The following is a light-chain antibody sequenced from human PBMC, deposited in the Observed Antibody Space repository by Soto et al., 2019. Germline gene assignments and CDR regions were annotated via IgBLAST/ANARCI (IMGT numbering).Light chain of an antibody. J-gene: IGLJ1*01. CDR1: SSDVGTYNL. CDR2: EGS. CDR3: CSYAGSDLYV. Sequence: QPVLTQPASVSGSPGQSITISCTGTSSDVGTYNLVSWYQQHPGKAPKVMIYEGSQRPSGVSNRFSGSKSGNTASLTISGLQAEDEADYYCCSYAGSDLYVFGSGTKLTVL. V-gene: IGLV2-23*01.